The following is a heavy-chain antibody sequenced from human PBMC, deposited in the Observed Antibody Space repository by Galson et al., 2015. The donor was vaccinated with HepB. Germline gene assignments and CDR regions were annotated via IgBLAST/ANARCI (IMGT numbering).Heavy chain of an antibody. CDR3: ARIFGELPNLDY. CDR2: ISRSRNFI. Sequence: SLRLSCAASGFSFSSYTMNWVRQAPGKGLGWVSSISRSRNFIYYVDSVKGRFTISRDNAKNSLYLQMNSLRAEDTAVYYCARIFGELPNLDYWGQGTLVTVSS. D-gene: IGHD3-10*01. CDR1: GFSFSSYT. J-gene: IGHJ4*02. V-gene: IGHV3-21*01.